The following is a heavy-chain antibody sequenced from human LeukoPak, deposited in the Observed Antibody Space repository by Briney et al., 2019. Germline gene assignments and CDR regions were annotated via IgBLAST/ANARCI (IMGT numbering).Heavy chain of an antibody. CDR3: TTGYHTPSHDGY. D-gene: IGHD2-15*01. CDR2: IRSKTDGATT. J-gene: IGHJ4*02. CDR1: GFIFSDAW. V-gene: IGHV3-15*01. Sequence: GGSLRLSCAASGFIFSDAWMNWVRQAPGKGPEWIALIRSKTDGATTDYAAPVKGRFIISRDDSQNTLSLQMYSLKTEDTGTYFCTTGYHTPSHDGYWGQGTLVTVSS.